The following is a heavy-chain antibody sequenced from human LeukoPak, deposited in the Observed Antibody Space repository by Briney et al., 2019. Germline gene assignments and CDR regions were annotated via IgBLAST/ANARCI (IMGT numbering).Heavy chain of an antibody. J-gene: IGHJ4*02. D-gene: IGHD3-22*01. CDR2: ISPTGRST. Sequence: GGSLRLSCAASGFTFSSYTMNWVRQAPGKRLEWVSSISPTGRSTWHADSVKGRFTISRDNAKDSLYLQMSSLRAEDTAMYFCARDFTGESGYSGYWGQGTLVTVSS. CDR3: ARDFTGESGYSGY. V-gene: IGHV3-21*06. CDR1: GFTFSSYT.